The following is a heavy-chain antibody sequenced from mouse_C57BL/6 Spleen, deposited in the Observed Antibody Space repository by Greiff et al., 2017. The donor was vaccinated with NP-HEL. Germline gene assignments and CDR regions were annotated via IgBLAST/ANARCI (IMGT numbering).Heavy chain of an antibody. D-gene: IGHD2-14*01. CDR3: ARCGLYRNYAMDY. CDR1: GYTFTDYY. J-gene: IGHJ4*01. V-gene: IGHV1-76*01. Sequence: QVQLQQSGAELVRPGASVKLSCKASGYTFTDYYINWVKQRPGQGLEWIARIYPGSGNTYYNEKFKGKATLTAEKSSSTAYMQLSSLTSEDSAVYFCARCGLYRNYAMDYWGQGTSVTVSS. CDR2: IYPGSGNT.